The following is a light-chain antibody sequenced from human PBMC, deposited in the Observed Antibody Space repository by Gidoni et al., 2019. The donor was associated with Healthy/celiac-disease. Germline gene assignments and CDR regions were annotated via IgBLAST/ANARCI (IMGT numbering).Light chain of an antibody. V-gene: IGKV1-39*01. J-gene: IGKJ4*01. CDR1: QSISSY. Sequence: DIQMTQSPSSLSASVGDRVTITCRASQSISSYLNWYQQKPGKAPKLLIYAASSLQSGAPSRFSGSGSGTDFTLTISSLQPEDFATYYCQQSYSTPVLTFGGGTKVEIK. CDR2: AAS. CDR3: QQSYSTPVLT.